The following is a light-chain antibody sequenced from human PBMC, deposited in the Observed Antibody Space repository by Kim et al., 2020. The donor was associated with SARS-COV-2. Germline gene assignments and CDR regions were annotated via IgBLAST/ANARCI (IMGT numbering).Light chain of an antibody. CDR2: DVS. J-gene: IGLJ2*01. CDR1: SSDIGDYNF. CDR3: ASYTSSNTLL. Sequence: QSITISCTGTSSDIGDYNFVSWYQQHPGKAPKLMIYDVSHRPSGVSNRFSGSKSANTASLTISGLQAEDEAHYYCASYTSSNTLLFGGGTQLTV. V-gene: IGLV2-14*03.